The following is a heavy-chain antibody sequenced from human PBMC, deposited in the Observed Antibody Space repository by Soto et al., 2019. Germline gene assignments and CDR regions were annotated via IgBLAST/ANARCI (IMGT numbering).Heavy chain of an antibody. V-gene: IGHV1-69*13. CDR1: GGTFSSYA. CDR2: IIPIFGTA. D-gene: IGHD2-15*01. CDR3: AREGGYCSGGSCYSEYYFDY. J-gene: IGHJ4*02. Sequence: SVKVSCKASGGTFSSYAISWVRQAPGQGLEWMGGIIPIFGTANYAQKFQGRVTITADESTSTAYMELSSLRSEDTAVYYCAREGGYCSGGSCYSEYYFDYWGQGTLVTVSS.